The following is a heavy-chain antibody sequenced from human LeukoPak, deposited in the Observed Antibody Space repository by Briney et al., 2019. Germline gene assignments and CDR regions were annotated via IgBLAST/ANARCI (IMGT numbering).Heavy chain of an antibody. J-gene: IGHJ4*02. CDR1: GGTFSSYA. CDR2: IIPIFGTA. D-gene: IGHD6-6*01. CDR3: AREGPIAARAFDY. Sequence: GASVKVSCKASGGTFSSYAISWVRQAPGQGLEWMGGIIPIFGTANYAQKFQGRVTITTDESTSTAYMELSSLRSEDTAVYYCAREGPIAARAFDYWGQGTLVTVSS. V-gene: IGHV1-69*05.